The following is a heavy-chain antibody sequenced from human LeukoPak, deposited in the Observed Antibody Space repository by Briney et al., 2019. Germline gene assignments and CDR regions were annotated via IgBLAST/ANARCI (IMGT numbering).Heavy chain of an antibody. J-gene: IGHJ5*02. CDR1: GGSIGSDS. Sequence: SETLSLTCTVSGGSIGSDSWSCIRQPAGKGLEWIGRIFTSGTTNFNPSLKSRVTMSLDTSKNQFSLKLSSVTAADTAGYYCAGGPGNIWFDPWGQGTLVTVSS. CDR2: IFTSGTT. V-gene: IGHV4-4*07. CDR3: AGGPGNIWFDP. D-gene: IGHD3-10*01.